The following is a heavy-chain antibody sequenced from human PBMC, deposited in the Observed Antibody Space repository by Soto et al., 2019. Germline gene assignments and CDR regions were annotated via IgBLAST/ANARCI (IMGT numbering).Heavy chain of an antibody. D-gene: IGHD3-3*01. CDR2: ISAYNGNT. V-gene: IGHV1-18*01. Sequence: ASVKVSCKASGYTFTSYGISWVRQAPGQGLEWMGWISAYNGNTNYAQKLQGRVTMTTDISTSTAYMELRSLRSDDTAVYYCAREPGTLDYDFWSGNNYYYYGMDVWGQGTTVTVSS. J-gene: IGHJ6*02. CDR3: AREPGTLDYDFWSGNNYYYYGMDV. CDR1: GYTFTSYG.